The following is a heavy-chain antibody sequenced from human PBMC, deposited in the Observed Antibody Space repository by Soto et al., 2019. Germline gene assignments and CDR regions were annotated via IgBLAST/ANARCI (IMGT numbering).Heavy chain of an antibody. Sequence: ASVKVSCKASGYTFTSYDINWVRQATGQGLEWMGWMNPNSGNTGYAQKFQGRVTMTRNTSISTAYMEMGSLRSEDTAVYYCARVKFEQLVSKRSDYYYYYYIDVWGKGTTVTVSS. V-gene: IGHV1-8*01. CDR3: ARVKFEQLVSKRSDYYYYYYIDV. CDR2: MNPNSGNT. D-gene: IGHD6-6*01. J-gene: IGHJ6*03. CDR1: GYTFTSYD.